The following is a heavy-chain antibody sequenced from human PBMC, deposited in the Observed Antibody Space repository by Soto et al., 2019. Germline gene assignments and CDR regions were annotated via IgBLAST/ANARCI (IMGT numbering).Heavy chain of an antibody. J-gene: IGHJ4*02. Sequence: PSETPALTCSVYGGSFRGYYWSWIRQPPGKGLEWIGEIDHSGSTNYNPSLKSRVTISVDTSKNQFSLNLNSVTAADTAVYYCARLSLSWGRLLDYWGQGALVTVSS. D-gene: IGHD5-12*01. V-gene: IGHV4-34*01. CDR2: IDHSGST. CDR1: GGSFRGYY. CDR3: ARLSLSWGRLLDY.